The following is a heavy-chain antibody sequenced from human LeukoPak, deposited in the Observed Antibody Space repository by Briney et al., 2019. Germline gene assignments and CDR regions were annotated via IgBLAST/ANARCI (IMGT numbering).Heavy chain of an antibody. J-gene: IGHJ4*02. V-gene: IGHV3-23*01. D-gene: IGHD2-21*02. CDR1: GFTFSTYA. CDR3: AKGGHDFNPFYW. Sequence: GGSLRLSCAASGFTFSTYAMGWVRQAPGKGLEWGSSIKGGGGDPFYADSVKGRFTIFKDNSMNTLFMQLNSLGAEDSAVYYCAKGGHDFNPFYWWGQGTLVTVSS. CDR2: IKGGGGDP.